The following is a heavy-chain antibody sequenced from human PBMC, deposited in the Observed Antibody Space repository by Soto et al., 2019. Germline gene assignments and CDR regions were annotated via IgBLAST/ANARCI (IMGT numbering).Heavy chain of an antibody. D-gene: IGHD4-17*01. Sequence: QVQLVQSGAEVKKPGASVKVSCKASGYTFTSYDINWVRQATGQGLEWMGWMNPNSGTTGNAQKFQGRVTMTRNTTISTAYMELCSLRSEYTAVYYCASTLYGDNVDYWGQVTLITVSS. CDR1: GYTFTSYD. V-gene: IGHV1-8*01. J-gene: IGHJ4*02. CDR3: ASTLYGDNVDY. CDR2: MNPNSGTT.